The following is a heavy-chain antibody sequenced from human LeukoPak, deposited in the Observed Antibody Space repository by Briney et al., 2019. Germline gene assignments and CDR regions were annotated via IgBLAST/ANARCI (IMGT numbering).Heavy chain of an antibody. Sequence: GGSLRLSCAASGFTVSSNYMSWVRQAPGKGLEWVSVIYSGGSTYYADSVKGRFTISRDNSKNTLYLQMNSLRAEDTAVYYCARDHPGGYSYGCGLLGYYYGMDVWGQGTTVTVSS. CDR2: IYSGGST. CDR1: GFTVSSNY. J-gene: IGHJ6*02. D-gene: IGHD5-18*01. V-gene: IGHV3-53*01. CDR3: ARDHPGGYSYGCGLLGYYYGMDV.